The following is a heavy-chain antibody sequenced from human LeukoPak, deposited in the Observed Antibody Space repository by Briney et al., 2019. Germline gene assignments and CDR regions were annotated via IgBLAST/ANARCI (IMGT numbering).Heavy chain of an antibody. CDR3: ASAMVRGVGGDY. Sequence: ASVKVSCKASGYTFTKYYIHWVRQAPGQGLEWMGIINPSGGSTSYAQKFQGRVTMTRDTSTSTVYMEMSSLRSEDTAVYYCASAMVRGVGGDYWGQGTLVTVSS. CDR2: INPSGGST. J-gene: IGHJ4*02. CDR1: GYTFTKYY. V-gene: IGHV1-46*01. D-gene: IGHD3-10*01.